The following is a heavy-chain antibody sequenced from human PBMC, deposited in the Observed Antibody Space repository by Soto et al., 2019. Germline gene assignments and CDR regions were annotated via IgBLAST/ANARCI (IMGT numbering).Heavy chain of an antibody. Sequence: QVQLVESGGGVVQPGRSLRLSCAASGFTFSSYAMHWVRQAPGKGLEWVAVIWYDGSNKYFADSVKGRFTISRDNSKNTLYLQMNSLRVEDTDVYYCARGVDWFDPWGQGTLVTVSS. D-gene: IGHD2-15*01. V-gene: IGHV3-33*01. J-gene: IGHJ5*02. CDR3: ARGVDWFDP. CDR1: GFTFSSYA. CDR2: IWYDGSNK.